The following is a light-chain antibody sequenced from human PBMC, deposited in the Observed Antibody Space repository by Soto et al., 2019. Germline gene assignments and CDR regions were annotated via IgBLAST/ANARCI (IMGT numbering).Light chain of an antibody. CDR2: AAS. J-gene: IGKJ1*01. CDR3: QQYADWPKT. Sequence: EIVMPQSPATLSVSPGERATLPCRASQSVSDKVVWYQQKSGQAPSLLIYAASTLAAGVPARFSGSGSGTEFTLTISSLQSEDFAVYFCQQYADWPKTFGQGTKVDIK. V-gene: IGKV3-15*01. CDR1: QSVSDK.